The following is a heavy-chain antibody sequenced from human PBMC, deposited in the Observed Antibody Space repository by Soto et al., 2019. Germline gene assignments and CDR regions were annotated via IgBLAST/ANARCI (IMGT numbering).Heavy chain of an antibody. CDR1: GGSIDSGAFS. CDR2: VTHSGTA. V-gene: IGHV4-30-2*01. J-gene: IGHJ4*02. CDR3: ARIHWAQSSLDY. D-gene: IGHD6-19*01. Sequence: SETLSLTCAVSGGSIDSGAFSLSWIRQPPGKGLEWIGYVTHSGTAYSIPSLNGRLTLSVDSSQTQFSLKLTPVTAADSAFYYCARIHWAQSSLDYWGRGILVTVSS.